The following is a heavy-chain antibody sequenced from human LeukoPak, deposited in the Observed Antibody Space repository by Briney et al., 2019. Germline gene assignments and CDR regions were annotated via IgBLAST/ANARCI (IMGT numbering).Heavy chain of an antibody. V-gene: IGHV4-59*01. D-gene: IGHD3-3*01. CDR1: GGSISGYY. CDR3: ARVLITIFGVVIIPDAFDI. Sequence: PSETLSHTCTVSGGSISGYYWSWIRQPPGKGLEWIGYIYYSGSTNYNPSLKSRVTISVDTSKNQFSLKLSSVTAADTAVYYCARVLITIFGVVIIPDAFDIWGQGTMVTVSS. J-gene: IGHJ3*02. CDR2: IYYSGST.